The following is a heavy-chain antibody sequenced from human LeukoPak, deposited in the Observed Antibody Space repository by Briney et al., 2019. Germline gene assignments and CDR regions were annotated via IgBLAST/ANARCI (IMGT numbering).Heavy chain of an antibody. V-gene: IGHV3-48*03. CDR1: GFSFSTRE. Sequence: PGGSLRLSFEASGFSFSTREINWVRQAPGKGPEWVSYIISSGSTIYYADSVQARFTTSRDNAKNLLFLQMNSLRPEDTGVYYCARIDRDFYYMDVRGKGTTVTVSS. CDR2: IISSGSTI. CDR3: ARIDRDFYYMDV. J-gene: IGHJ6*03. D-gene: IGHD3-22*01.